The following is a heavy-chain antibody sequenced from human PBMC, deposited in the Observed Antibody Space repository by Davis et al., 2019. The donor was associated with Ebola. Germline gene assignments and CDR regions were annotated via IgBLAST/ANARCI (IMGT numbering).Heavy chain of an antibody. Sequence: GGSLRLSCAASGFPFSRYTMNWVRQAPGKGLEWVSSIDSSSGYIFYADSLKGRFTISRDNAKNSLFLQMNSLRAEDTAVYYCARSTGLEYWGQGTLVTVSS. CDR3: ARSTGLEY. CDR1: GFPFSRYT. CDR2: IDSSSGYI. J-gene: IGHJ4*02. V-gene: IGHV3-21*06. D-gene: IGHD4-17*01.